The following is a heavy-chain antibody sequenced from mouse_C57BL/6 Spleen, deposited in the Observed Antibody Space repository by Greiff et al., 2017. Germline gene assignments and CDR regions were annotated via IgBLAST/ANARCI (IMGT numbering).Heavy chain of an antibody. V-gene: IGHV1-53*01. D-gene: IGHD1-1*01. CDR2: INPSNGGT. CDR1: GYTFTSYW. Sequence: QVQLQQPGTEQVKPGASVKLSCKASGYTFTSYWMHWVKQRPGQGLEWIGNINPSNGGTNYNEKFKSKATLTVDKSSSTAYMQLSSLTSEDSAVYYCARRAAYYGSSYERFDYWGQGTTLTVSS. J-gene: IGHJ2*01. CDR3: ARRAAYYGSSYERFDY.